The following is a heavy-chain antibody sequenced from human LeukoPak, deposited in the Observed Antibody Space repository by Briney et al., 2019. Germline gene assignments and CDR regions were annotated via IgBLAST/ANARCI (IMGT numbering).Heavy chain of an antibody. CDR1: GFTFSNYW. Sequence: GGSLRLSCAASGFTFSNYWMNWVRQAPGKGLEWVANIKQDGSENYYVDSVKGRFTISRDNAKNSLYLQMKSLRAEDTAVYYCARGVTTGVDAFDIWDQGTMVTVSS. D-gene: IGHD4-17*01. CDR2: IKQDGSEN. CDR3: ARGVTTGVDAFDI. V-gene: IGHV3-7*01. J-gene: IGHJ3*02.